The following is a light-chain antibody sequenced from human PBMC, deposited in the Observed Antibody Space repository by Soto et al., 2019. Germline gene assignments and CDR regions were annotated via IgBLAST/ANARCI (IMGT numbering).Light chain of an antibody. CDR2: EVS. CDR3: SSYTSSSTLYV. CDR1: SSDVGGYNY. Sequence: QSALTQPASVSGSPGQSITISCTGTSSDVGGYNYVSWYQQHPGKAPQLMIYEVSNRPSGVSNRFSCSKSGNTASLTISGLQAEDEADYYCSSYTSSSTLYVFGTGTKLTVL. V-gene: IGLV2-14*01. J-gene: IGLJ1*01.